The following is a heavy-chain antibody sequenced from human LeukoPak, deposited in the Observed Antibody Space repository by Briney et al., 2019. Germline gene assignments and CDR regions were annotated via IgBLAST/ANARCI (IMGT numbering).Heavy chain of an antibody. V-gene: IGHV3-23*01. Sequence: GASLRLSCAASGFTFSNYAMSWVRQAPGKGLEWVSAITGSGGNTYYADSVKGRFTISRDNSKNTVFLQMNSLRAEDTAVYYCAKWGDYDILTGYYVSDYWGQGTLVTVSS. CDR2: ITGSGGNT. D-gene: IGHD3-9*01. CDR1: GFTFSNYA. J-gene: IGHJ4*02. CDR3: AKWGDYDILTGYYVSDY.